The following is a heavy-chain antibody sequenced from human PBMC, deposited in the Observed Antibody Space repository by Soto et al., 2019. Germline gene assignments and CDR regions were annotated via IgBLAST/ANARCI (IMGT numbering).Heavy chain of an antibody. CDR3: ARLLWIAAAGDWFDP. CDR2: IYYSGST. D-gene: IGHD6-13*01. J-gene: IGHJ5*02. Sequence: SETLSLTCPVSGGSISSSSYYWGWIRQPPGKGLEWIGSIYYSGSTYYNPSLKSRVTISVDTSKNQFSLKLSSVTAADTAVYYCARLLWIAAAGDWFDPWGQGTLVTVSS. V-gene: IGHV4-39*01. CDR1: GGSISSSSYY.